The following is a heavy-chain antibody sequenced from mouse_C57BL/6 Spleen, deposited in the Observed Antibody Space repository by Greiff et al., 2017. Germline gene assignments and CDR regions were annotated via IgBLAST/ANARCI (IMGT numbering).Heavy chain of an antibody. J-gene: IGHJ4*01. CDR1: GYTFTSYW. V-gene: IGHV1-55*01. CDR3: ARSLRGAMDY. Sequence: QVQLQQPGAELVKPGASVKMSCKASGYTFTSYWITWVKQRPGQGLEWIGDIYPGSGSTNYNEKFKSQATLTVDTSSSTPYMQLSSLTSEDSAIYYCARSLRGAMDYWGQGTSVTVSS. CDR2: IYPGSGST.